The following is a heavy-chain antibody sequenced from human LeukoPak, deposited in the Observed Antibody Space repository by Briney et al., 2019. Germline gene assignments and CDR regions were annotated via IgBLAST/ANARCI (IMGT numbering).Heavy chain of an antibody. CDR3: ARRRYYDSSGYWYYFDY. CDR2: IFYSGST. D-gene: IGHD3-22*01. Sequence: SETLSLTCTVSGDSISGYYWSWFRQPPGKGLEWIGQIFYSGSTNYNPSLKSRVTISVDTSKNQFSLKLSSVTAADTAVYYCARRRYYDSSGYWYYFDYWGQGTLVTVSS. CDR1: GDSISGYY. J-gene: IGHJ4*02. V-gene: IGHV4-59*08.